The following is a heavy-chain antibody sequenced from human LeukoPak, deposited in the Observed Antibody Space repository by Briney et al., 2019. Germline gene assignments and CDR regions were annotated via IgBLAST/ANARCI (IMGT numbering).Heavy chain of an antibody. D-gene: IGHD4-17*01. J-gene: IGHJ4*02. CDR1: GFTFSNYA. Sequence: GGSLRLSCAASGFTFSNYAMSWVRQAPGRGLEWVSGISGNGGSTYYADSVKGRFTISRDNSKNTLYLQMNRLRAEDTAVYYCAREVIDYGYYFDYWGQGTLVTVSS. V-gene: IGHV3-23*01. CDR3: AREVIDYGYYFDY. CDR2: ISGNGGST.